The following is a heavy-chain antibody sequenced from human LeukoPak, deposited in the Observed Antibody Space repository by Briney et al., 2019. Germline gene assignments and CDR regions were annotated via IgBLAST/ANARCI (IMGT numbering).Heavy chain of an antibody. CDR2: ISSSSSTI. D-gene: IGHD5-24*01. Sequence: GGSLRLSCAASGFTFSSYSMNWVRQAPGKGLEWVSYISSSSSTIYYADSVKGRFTISRDNSKNTLYLQMNSLRAEDTAVYYCAKLPPKYYFDYWGQGTLVTVSS. CDR3: AKLPPKYYFDY. V-gene: IGHV3-48*01. J-gene: IGHJ4*02. CDR1: GFTFSSYS.